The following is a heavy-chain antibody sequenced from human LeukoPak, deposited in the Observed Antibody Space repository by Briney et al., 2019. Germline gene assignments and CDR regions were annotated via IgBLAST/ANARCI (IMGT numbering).Heavy chain of an antibody. CDR1: GGTFSSYA. V-gene: IGHV1-69*13. J-gene: IGHJ3*02. Sequence: SVKVSCKASGGTFSSYAISWVRQAPGQGLEWMGGIIPIFGTANYAQKFQGRVTITADESTSTAYMELSSLRSEDTAVYYCARELGYCTNGVCYTHAFDIWGQGAMVTVSS. CDR2: IIPIFGTA. D-gene: IGHD2-8*01. CDR3: ARELGYCTNGVCYTHAFDI.